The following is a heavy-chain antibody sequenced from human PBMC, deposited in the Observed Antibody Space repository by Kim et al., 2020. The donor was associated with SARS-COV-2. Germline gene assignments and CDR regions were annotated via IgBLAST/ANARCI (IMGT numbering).Heavy chain of an antibody. J-gene: IGHJ4*01. V-gene: IGHV4-4*02. D-gene: IGHD6-25*01. CDR2: VNHRGYT. Sequence: SETLSLTCTVSSGISSNYWWTWVRQPPGKGLEWIGEVNHRGYTNYNASLRSRISILVDKSNNQFSLRMTSVTAADTAVYYCARVEQRSFDSCCLGTLVTV. CDR1: SGISSNYW. CDR3: ARVEQRSFDS.